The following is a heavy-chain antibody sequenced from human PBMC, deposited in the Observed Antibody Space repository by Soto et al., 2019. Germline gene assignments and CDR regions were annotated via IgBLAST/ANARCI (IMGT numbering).Heavy chain of an antibody. Sequence: SETLSLTCTVSGGSISSSSYYWGWIRQPPGKGLEWIGSIYYSGSTYYNPSLKSRVTISVDTSKNQFSLKLSSVTAADTAGYYCASLSSIGYDFWSGRDAFDIWGQGTMVTVSS. CDR2: IYYSGST. D-gene: IGHD3-3*01. CDR1: GGSISSSSYY. J-gene: IGHJ3*02. V-gene: IGHV4-39*01. CDR3: ASLSSIGYDFWSGRDAFDI.